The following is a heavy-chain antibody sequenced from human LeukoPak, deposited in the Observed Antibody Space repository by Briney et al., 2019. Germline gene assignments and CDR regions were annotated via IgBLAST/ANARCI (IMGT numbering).Heavy chain of an antibody. V-gene: IGHV1-58*01. D-gene: IGHD4-17*01. J-gene: IGHJ4*02. CDR2: IVVGSGNT. CDR3: AAASYYGDSLRFDY. Sequence: ASVKVSCKASGFTFTSSAVQWVRQARGQRLEWIGWIVVGSGNTNYAQKIQERVTITRDMSTSTAYMELSSLRSEDTAVYYCAAASYYGDSLRFDYWGQGTLVTVSS. CDR1: GFTFTSSA.